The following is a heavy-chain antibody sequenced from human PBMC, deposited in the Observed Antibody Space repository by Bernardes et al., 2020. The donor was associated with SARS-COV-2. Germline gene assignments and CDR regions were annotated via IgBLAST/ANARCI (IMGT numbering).Heavy chain of an antibody. CDR2: ISNSGGTT. D-gene: IGHD1-1*01. V-gene: IGHV3-23*01. CDR3: AKDPTQRWAG. CDR1: GFTFSSYA. Sequence: GGSLRLSCAASGFTFSSYAMSWVRQAPGKGLEWVSGISNSGGTTNYADSVKGRFTISRDNSNNTLYLQMNSLRAEDTAVYYCAKDPTQRWAGWGQGTLVTVSS. J-gene: IGHJ4*02.